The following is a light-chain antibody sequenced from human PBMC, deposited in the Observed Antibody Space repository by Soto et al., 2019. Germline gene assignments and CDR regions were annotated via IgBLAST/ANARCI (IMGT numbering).Light chain of an antibody. Sequence: QSALTQPASVSGSPGQSITISCTGTSSDVGGYNHVSWYQHHPGKAPKLMIYEVSNRPSGVPDRFSGSKSGNTASLTVSGLQAEDEADYYCSSYAGSSNVFGTGTKLTV. CDR1: SSDVGGYNH. J-gene: IGLJ1*01. CDR2: EVS. CDR3: SSYAGSSNV. V-gene: IGLV2-8*01.